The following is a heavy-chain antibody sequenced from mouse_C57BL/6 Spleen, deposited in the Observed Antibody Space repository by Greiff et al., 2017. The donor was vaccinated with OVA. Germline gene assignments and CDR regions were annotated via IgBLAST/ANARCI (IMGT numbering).Heavy chain of an antibody. V-gene: IGHV1-74*01. CDR2: IHPSDSDT. D-gene: IGHD2-4*01. Sequence: QVQLQQPGAELVKPGASVKVSCKASGYTFTSYWMHWVKQRPGQGLEWIGRIHPSDSDTNYNQKFKGKATLTVYKSSSTAYMQLSILTSEDSAVYYCAIGNDYDGIDYWGQGTTLTVSS. CDR3: AIGNDYDGIDY. J-gene: IGHJ2*01. CDR1: GYTFTSYW.